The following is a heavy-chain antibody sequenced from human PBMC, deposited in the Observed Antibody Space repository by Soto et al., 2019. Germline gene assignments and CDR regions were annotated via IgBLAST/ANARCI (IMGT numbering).Heavy chain of an antibody. CDR2: ITHSGTT. V-gene: IGHV4-34*02. J-gene: IGHJ4*02. D-gene: IGHD3-16*01. Sequence: QVQLQQWGAGLLKPSETLSLTCAVFGGSLSGYYWSWIRQTPGKGLEWIGEITHSGTTNYHPSLKRRVTISVGTSEHQCSLKLSSVTAADTAVYYCARGGRDGDNWRFGPYYWGQGTLVTVSS. CDR1: GGSLSGYY. CDR3: ARGGRDGDNWRFGPYY.